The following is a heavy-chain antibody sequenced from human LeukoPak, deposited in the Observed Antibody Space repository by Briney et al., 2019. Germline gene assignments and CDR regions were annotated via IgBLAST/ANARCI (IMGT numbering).Heavy chain of an antibody. CDR1: GFTFSNYG. V-gene: IGHV3-33*01. CDR2: IWSDESNK. J-gene: IGHJ2*01. D-gene: IGHD1-26*01. Sequence: GGSLTLSCASSGFTFSNYGMHWVRQAPGKGLEGVAVIWSDESNKYYADSVNGRFTISRDNFKNALYLHMNRLRAEDTTVYYCARGVVGATTGWYFDLWGRGTLVTVSS. CDR3: ARGVVGATTGWYFDL.